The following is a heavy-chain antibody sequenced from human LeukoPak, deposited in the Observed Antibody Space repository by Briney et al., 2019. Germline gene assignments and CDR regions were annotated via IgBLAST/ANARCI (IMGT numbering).Heavy chain of an antibody. CDR2: INPNSGGT. CDR3: ARGDSTTPEKFDP. Sequence: ASVKVSCKASGYTFTSYGISWVRQAPGQGLEWMGWINPNSGGTNYAQKFQGRVTMTRDTSISTAYMELSRLRSDDTAVYYCARGDSTTPEKFDPWGQGTLVTVSS. CDR1: GYTFTSYG. V-gene: IGHV1-2*02. J-gene: IGHJ5*02. D-gene: IGHD2/OR15-2a*01.